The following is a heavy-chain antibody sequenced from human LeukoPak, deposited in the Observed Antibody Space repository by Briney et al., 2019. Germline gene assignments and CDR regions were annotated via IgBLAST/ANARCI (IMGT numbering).Heavy chain of an antibody. V-gene: IGHV1-2*02. CDR2: INPNNGGT. Sequence: ASVKVSCKASGYTFIGYYMHWVRQAPGQGLEWMGSINPNNGGTHYAQKFQGRVTMTRDTSISTAYMELSRLRSDDTAVYYCARVGEGELGNWFDPWGQGTLVTVSS. D-gene: IGHD3-10*01. J-gene: IGHJ5*02. CDR3: ARVGEGELGNWFDP. CDR1: GYTFIGYY.